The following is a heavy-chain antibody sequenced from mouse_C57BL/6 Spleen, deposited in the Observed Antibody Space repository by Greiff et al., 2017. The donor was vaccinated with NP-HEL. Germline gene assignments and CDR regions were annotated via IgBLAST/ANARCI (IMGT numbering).Heavy chain of an antibody. CDR2: ISSGGDYI. D-gene: IGHD4-1*01. CDR1: GFTFSSYA. V-gene: IGHV5-9-1*02. CDR3: TSLTGTGFFAY. Sequence: EVKVVESGEGLVKPGGSLKLSCAASGFTFSSYAMSWVRQTPEKRLEWVAYISSGGDYIYYADTVKGRFTISRDNARNTLYLQMSSLKSEDTAMYYCTSLTGTGFFAYWGQGTLVTVSA. J-gene: IGHJ3*01.